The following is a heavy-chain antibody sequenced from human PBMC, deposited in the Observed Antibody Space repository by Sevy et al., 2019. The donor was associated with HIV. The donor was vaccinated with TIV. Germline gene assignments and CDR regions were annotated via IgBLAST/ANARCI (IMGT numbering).Heavy chain of an antibody. V-gene: IGHV4-61*03. D-gene: IGHD4-17*01. Sequence: SETLSLTCTVSGGSVSSDFSYWNWVRQPPGKGLEYIGSISYGGTTSYNPSLKSRVTISLDTSKNHLSLKVNSLTAADTAIYYCAKRDYGDYVDYFDPWGQGTLVTVSS. J-gene: IGHJ5*02. CDR2: ISYGGTT. CDR3: AKRDYGDYVDYFDP. CDR1: GGSVSSDFSY.